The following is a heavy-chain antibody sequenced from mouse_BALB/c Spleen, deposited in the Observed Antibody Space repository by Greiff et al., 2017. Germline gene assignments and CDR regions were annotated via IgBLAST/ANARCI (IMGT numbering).Heavy chain of an antibody. Sequence: LQESGAELVRPGTSVKVSCKASGYAFTNYLIEWVKQRPGQGLEWIGVINPGSGGTNYNEKFKGKATLTADKSSSTAYMQLSSLTSDDSAVYFCARDYRYDGGAWFAYWGQGTLVTVSA. D-gene: IGHD2-14*01. CDR2: INPGSGGT. V-gene: IGHV1-54*01. CDR3: ARDYRYDGGAWFAY. CDR1: GYAFTNYL. J-gene: IGHJ3*01.